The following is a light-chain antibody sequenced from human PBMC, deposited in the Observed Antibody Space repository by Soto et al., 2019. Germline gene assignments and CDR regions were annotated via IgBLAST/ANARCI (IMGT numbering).Light chain of an antibody. CDR1: QSVSRS. V-gene: IGKV3-15*01. CDR3: QQYNNWPPFT. J-gene: IGKJ3*01. Sequence: EIVMTQSPATLSLSPGERVTLSCRASQSVSRSLAWYQQKPGQAPRLLIFGASTRATGIPARFSGSGSGTEFTLTISSLQSEDFGVVYCQQYNNWPPFTFGPGTKVDIK. CDR2: GAS.